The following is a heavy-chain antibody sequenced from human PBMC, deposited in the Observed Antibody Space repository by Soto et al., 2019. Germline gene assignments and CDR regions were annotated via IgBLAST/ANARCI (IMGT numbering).Heavy chain of an antibody. Sequence: GGSLGLSCAASPFNCNSDAIIWGRHAPGKRLGWLSSISNSGYIFSTDSVRGRFTISRDHAKNQVYLQINSLRAEDTAVYFCSRDCSGGSRRPLNAVWGRRTNVPVSS. V-gene: IGHV3-21*01. CDR3: SRDCSGGSRRPLNAV. CDR1: PFNCNSDA. J-gene: IGHJ6*01. CDR2: ISNSGYI. D-gene: IGHD2-15*01.